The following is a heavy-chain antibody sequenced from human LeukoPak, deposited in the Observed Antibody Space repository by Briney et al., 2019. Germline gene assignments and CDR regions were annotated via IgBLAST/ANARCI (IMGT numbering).Heavy chain of an antibody. CDR3: ARSRSIAAAADY. V-gene: IGHV1-18*01. CDR2: ISAYNGIT. D-gene: IGHD6-13*01. CDR1: GYTFISYG. Sequence: ASVKVSCKASGYTFISYGISWVRRAPGQGLEWMGWISAYNGITNYVQKLQGRVTMTTDTSTSTAYMELRSLRSDDTAVYYCARSRSIAAAADYWGQGTLVIVSS. J-gene: IGHJ4*02.